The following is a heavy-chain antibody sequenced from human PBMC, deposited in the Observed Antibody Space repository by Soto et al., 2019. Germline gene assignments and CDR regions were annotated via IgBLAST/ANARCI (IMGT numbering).Heavy chain of an antibody. Sequence: EVQLVESGGGLVQPGGSLRLSCAASGFTFTNHWMHWVRQAPGKGLVWVSRISNDGSDTVYADSVEGRFTISRDNAKNKQYLQMNSLRAEDRAVSYCVRDVPHDRFDPWGQGILVTVSP. J-gene: IGHJ5*02. V-gene: IGHV3-74*01. CDR2: ISNDGSDT. D-gene: IGHD1-1*01. CDR1: GFTFTNHW. CDR3: VRDVPHDRFDP.